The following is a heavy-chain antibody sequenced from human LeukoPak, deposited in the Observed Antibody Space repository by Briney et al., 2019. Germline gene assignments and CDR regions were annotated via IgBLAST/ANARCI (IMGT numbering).Heavy chain of an antibody. J-gene: IGHJ6*02. Sequence: PGGSLRLSCVASGFYFNTYSLNWVRRAPGKGLEWVASISSSSNYIRYADSMKGRVTISRDNAKNSLYLQMDRLRVDDTAVYYCARPLQGSYAMDVWGLGTTVIVSS. CDR3: ARPLQGSYAMDV. V-gene: IGHV3-21*06. CDR2: ISSSSNYI. CDR1: GFYFNTYS.